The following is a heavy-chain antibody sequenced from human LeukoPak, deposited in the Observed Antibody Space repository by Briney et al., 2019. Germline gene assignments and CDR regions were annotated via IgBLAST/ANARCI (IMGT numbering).Heavy chain of an antibody. D-gene: IGHD3-16*01. V-gene: IGHV4-4*07. J-gene: IGHJ4*02. CDR3: ARGYYGGAVDS. CDR2: MYTNGES. CDR1: GGSNNSQY. Sequence: SETLSLTCTVSGGSNNSQYWSWIRQPAGKGLEWIGRMYTNGESDYNPSLKSRVTMSVDTSKKQFSLKLNSMTAADTAVYYCARGYYGGAVDSWGQGILVIVSS.